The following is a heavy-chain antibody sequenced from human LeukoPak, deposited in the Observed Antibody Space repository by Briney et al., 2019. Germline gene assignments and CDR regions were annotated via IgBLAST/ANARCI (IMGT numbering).Heavy chain of an antibody. CDR3: AKSLSSAVSRNYIDS. V-gene: IGHV3-9*01. D-gene: IGHD3-22*01. CDR1: GFNFDDYA. Sequence: GRSLRLSCAASGFNFDDYAMHWVRQAPGKGLEWVSGISWSSGSIDYVGSVTGRFTISRDNAKNFLYLQMNSLTTEDTALYFCAKSLSSAVSRNYIDSWGQGTLVTVSS. J-gene: IGHJ4*02. CDR2: ISWSSGSI.